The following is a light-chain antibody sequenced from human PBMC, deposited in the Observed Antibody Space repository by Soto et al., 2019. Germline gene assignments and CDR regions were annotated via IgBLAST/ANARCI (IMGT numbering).Light chain of an antibody. CDR2: DAS. Sequence: DIQISPYPYSVSASVLYRVTIACQASQNINNYLNWYQQKPGRAPKLLIYDASNLEAGVPSRFRGSGSGTDFTFTISCLQPDDFATYYCQQYNSYAWTFGQGTKVDIK. V-gene: IGKV1-33*01. CDR3: QQYNSYAWT. J-gene: IGKJ1*01. CDR1: QNINNY.